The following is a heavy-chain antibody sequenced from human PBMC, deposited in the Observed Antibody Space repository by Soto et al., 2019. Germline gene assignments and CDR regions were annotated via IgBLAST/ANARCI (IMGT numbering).Heavy chain of an antibody. D-gene: IGHD2-2*01. CDR3: ARGFCTTTTCLVGDF. Sequence: QVQLVQSGAEVKKPGASVKISCKSSGYTFTSYYMHWVPQAPGQGLEWMGMINPSGGSTNYAQRFQGRVTMTRDTSTSTVYMDLSDLRSEDTAVYYCARGFCTTTTCLVGDFWGQGTLVTVSS. J-gene: IGHJ4*02. CDR2: INPSGGST. V-gene: IGHV1-46*01. CDR1: GYTFTSYY.